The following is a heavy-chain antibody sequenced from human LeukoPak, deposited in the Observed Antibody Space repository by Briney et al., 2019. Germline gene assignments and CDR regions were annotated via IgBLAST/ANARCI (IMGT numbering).Heavy chain of an antibody. V-gene: IGHV1-69*04. Sequence: GSSVKVSCKASGGTFSSYAISWVRQAPGQGLEWMGRIIPILGIANYAQKFQGSVTITADKSTSTAYMELSSLRSEDTAVYYCARDPISYSSGWYGEDDYWGQGTLVTVSS. D-gene: IGHD6-19*01. CDR2: IIPILGIA. CDR3: ARDPISYSSGWYGEDDY. J-gene: IGHJ4*02. CDR1: GGTFSSYA.